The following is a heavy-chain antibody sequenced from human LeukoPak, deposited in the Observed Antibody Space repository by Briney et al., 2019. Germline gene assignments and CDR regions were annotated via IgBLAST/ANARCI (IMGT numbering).Heavy chain of an antibody. CDR3: AKRPGKAAAGPFDP. D-gene: IGHD6-13*01. J-gene: IGHJ5*02. CDR2: ISGSGGST. Sequence: PGGSLRLSCAASGFTFSSYAMSWVRQAPGKGLEWVSAISGSGGSTYYADSVKGRFTISRDDSKNTLYLQMNSLRAEDTAIYYCAKRPGKAAAGPFDPWGQGTLVTVSS. V-gene: IGHV3-23*01. CDR1: GFTFSSYA.